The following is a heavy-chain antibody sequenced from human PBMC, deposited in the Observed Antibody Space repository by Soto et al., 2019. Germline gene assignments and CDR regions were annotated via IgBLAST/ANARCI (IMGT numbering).Heavy chain of an antibody. CDR2: IYYSGST. V-gene: IGHV4-59*08. Sequence: PSETLSLTCAVSGDSMSSSYYWSWIRQPPGKGLEWIGYIYYSGSTNYNPSLKSRVTISVDTSKNQFSLKLSSVTAADTAVYYCARLRSIAAAPSPFDYWGQGTLVTVSS. CDR3: ARLRSIAAAPSPFDY. J-gene: IGHJ4*02. CDR1: GDSMSSSYY. D-gene: IGHD6-13*01.